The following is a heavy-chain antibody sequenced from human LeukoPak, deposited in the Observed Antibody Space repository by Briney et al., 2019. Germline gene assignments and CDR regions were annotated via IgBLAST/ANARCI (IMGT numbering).Heavy chain of an antibody. J-gene: IGHJ5*02. Sequence: ASVKVSCKVSGYTLTELSMHWVRQAPGKGLEWMGGFDPEDGETIYAQKFQGRVTMTEDTSTDTAYMELCSLRSEDTAVYYCAGWYSSGWYARGPFEAWGQGTLVTVSS. CDR3: AGWYSSGWYARGPFEA. D-gene: IGHD6-19*01. CDR2: FDPEDGET. V-gene: IGHV1-24*01. CDR1: GYTLTELS.